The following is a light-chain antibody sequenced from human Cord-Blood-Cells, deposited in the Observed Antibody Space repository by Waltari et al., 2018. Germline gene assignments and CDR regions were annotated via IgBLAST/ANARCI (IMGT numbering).Light chain of an antibody. CDR2: GNS. Sequence: QSVLTQPPSVSGAPGQRVTISCTGSSSNIGAGYDVHWYQQLPGTAPKLLIYGNSNRPAGVPDRFPGSKAGTSAPLAITGLQAEDEADYYCQSYDSRLSWVFGGGTKLTVL. V-gene: IGLV1-40*01. J-gene: IGLJ3*02. CDR1: SSNIGAGYD. CDR3: QSYDSRLSWV.